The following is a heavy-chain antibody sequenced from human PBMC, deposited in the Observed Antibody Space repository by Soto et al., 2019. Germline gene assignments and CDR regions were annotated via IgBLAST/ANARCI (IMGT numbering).Heavy chain of an antibody. J-gene: IGHJ1*01. Sequence: PGGSLRLSCAASGFTFRDYAMSWVRQAPGRGLEWVSGVSNSGSSTYYADSVKGRFTISRDNSKNTLYLQMNSLRAEDTAVYYCAKHSSETTTCCGEDCGQGTRVTVYS. CDR3: AKHSSETTTCCGED. CDR1: GFTFRDYA. V-gene: IGHV3-23*01. D-gene: IGHD3-22*01. CDR2: VSNSGSST.